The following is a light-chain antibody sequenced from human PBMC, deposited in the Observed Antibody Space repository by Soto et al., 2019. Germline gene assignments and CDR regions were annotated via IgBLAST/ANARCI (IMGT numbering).Light chain of an antibody. V-gene: IGKV3-20*01. CDR2: ATS. Sequence: EIVLTQSPGTLSLSPGETATLFCRASQNVDSTYLAWYQQKPGLPPTLLIYATSTRAAGIPDRFSGSGSGTDFTLTIDRLELEDFAVYYCQQYDFSPPLYTFGQGTKPEI. CDR1: QNVDSTY. J-gene: IGKJ2*01. CDR3: QQYDFSPPLYT.